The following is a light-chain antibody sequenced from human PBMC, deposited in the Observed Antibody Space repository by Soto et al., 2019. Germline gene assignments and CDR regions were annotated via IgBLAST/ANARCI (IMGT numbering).Light chain of an antibody. V-gene: IGLV1-40*01. CDR3: QSYDSSLSGWV. CDR1: SSNIGAAYD. J-gene: IGLJ3*02. Sequence: QSVLTQPPSVCGAPGQKVTISCTRSSSNIGAAYDVHWYQHLPGTAPKLLIYGNNNRPSGVPDRFSGSKSGTSASLAITGLQAEDEADYYCQSYDSSLSGWVFGGGTKLTVL. CDR2: GNN.